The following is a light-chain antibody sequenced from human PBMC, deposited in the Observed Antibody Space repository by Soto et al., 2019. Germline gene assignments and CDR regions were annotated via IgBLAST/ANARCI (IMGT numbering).Light chain of an antibody. J-gene: IGKJ3*01. Sequence: EIVMTQSPATLSVSPGERATLSCRASQSVSSNLAWYQQKPGQAPRFLIYGASTRATGIPARFSGSGSGTEFTLTISSLQSEDFAVYYCQQYESSPQAFGPGTKVDIK. CDR3: QQYESSPQA. CDR2: GAS. CDR1: QSVSSN. V-gene: IGKV3-15*01.